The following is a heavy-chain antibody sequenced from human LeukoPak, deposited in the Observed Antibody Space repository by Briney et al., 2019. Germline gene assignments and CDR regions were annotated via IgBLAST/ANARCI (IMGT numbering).Heavy chain of an antibody. CDR1: GGSISGYY. D-gene: IGHD2-2*01. V-gene: IGHV4-59*08. J-gene: IGHJ6*03. Sequence: SETLSLTCTVSGGSISGYYWSWIRQPPGKGLEWIGYIYYSGTTKYSPSLTSRVTISVDTPKNQFSLKLNSVTAADTAVYYCARAGLPAADRQRYYMDVWGKGTTVTVSS. CDR3: ARAGLPAADRQRYYMDV. CDR2: IYYSGTT.